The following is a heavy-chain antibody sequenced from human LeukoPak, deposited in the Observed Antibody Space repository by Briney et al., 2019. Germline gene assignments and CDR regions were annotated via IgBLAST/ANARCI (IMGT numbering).Heavy chain of an antibody. CDR1: GGSISSSNW. V-gene: IGHV4-4*02. CDR3: AVSTGWYKIDY. D-gene: IGHD6-19*01. J-gene: IGHJ4*02. Sequence: PSETLSLTCAVSGGSISSSNWWSWVRQPPGKGLEWIGEMYHSGSTNYNPSLKSRVTLSVDKSKNQFSLKLSSVTAADTAVYYCAVSTGWYKIDYWGQGTLVTVSS. CDR2: MYHSGST.